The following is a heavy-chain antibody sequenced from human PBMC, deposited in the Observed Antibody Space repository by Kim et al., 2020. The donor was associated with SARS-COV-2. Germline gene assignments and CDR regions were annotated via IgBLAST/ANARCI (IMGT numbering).Heavy chain of an antibody. J-gene: IGHJ6*02. V-gene: IGHV3-7*01. CDR3: ARDRLLWFGELLGYYYGMDV. D-gene: IGHD3-10*01. Sequence: GGSLRLSCAASGFTFSSYWMSWVRQAPGKGLEWVANIKQDGSEKYYVDSVKGRFTISRDNAKNSLYLQMNSLRAEDTAVYYCARDRLLWFGELLGYYYGMDVWGQGTTVTVSS. CDR1: GFTFSSYW. CDR2: IKQDGSEK.